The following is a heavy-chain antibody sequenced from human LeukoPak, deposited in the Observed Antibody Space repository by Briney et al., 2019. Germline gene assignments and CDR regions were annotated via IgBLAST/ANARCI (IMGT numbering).Heavy chain of an antibody. CDR2: NGGSGGST. D-gene: IGHD6-25*01. J-gene: IGHJ4*02. CDR1: GFTFSSSA. CDR3: AREVGRLYSFDY. Sequence: GTSVKVSCKASGFTFSSSAMSWVRQAPGKGLEWVSSNGGSGGSTYYADSVKGRFTIFRDNSKNTLYLQMNSLRAEDTAVYYCAREVGRLYSFDYWGQGTLVTVSS. V-gene: IGHV3-23*01.